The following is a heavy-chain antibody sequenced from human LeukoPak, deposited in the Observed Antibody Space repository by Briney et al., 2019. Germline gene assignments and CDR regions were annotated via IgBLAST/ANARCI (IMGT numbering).Heavy chain of an antibody. D-gene: IGHD1-26*01. CDR3: ARDWAPLSGNYYDAWFDP. CDR2: ISADNGNT. CDR1: GYTFTSYG. V-gene: IGHV1-18*01. Sequence: ASVKVSCKASGYTFTSYGISWVRQAPGQGLEWMGWISADNGNTKYAQKLQGRVTMTTDTSTSTAYMELRSLSSDDTAVYYCARDWAPLSGNYYDAWFDPWGQGTLVTVSS. J-gene: IGHJ5*02.